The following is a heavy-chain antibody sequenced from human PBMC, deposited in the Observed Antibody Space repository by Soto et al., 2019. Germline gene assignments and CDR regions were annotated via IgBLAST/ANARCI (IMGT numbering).Heavy chain of an antibody. J-gene: IGHJ6*03. CDR2: INYYGNI. CDR3: ARGLILWFGELSRRGGYYYYMDV. V-gene: IGHV4-34*01. CDR1: GGSFSVYQ. D-gene: IGHD3-10*01. Sequence: QVQLQQWGAGLLKPSETLSLTCAVYGGSFSVYQGTWIRQTPGKGLEGFGEINYYGNINYNPSLKGRVTILLDTPKKQISLRLSSVTAADSAVYYCARGLILWFGELSRRGGYYYYMDVWGKGTTVTVSS.